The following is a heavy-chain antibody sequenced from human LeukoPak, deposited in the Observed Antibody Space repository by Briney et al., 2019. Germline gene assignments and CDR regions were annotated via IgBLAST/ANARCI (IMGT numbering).Heavy chain of an antibody. Sequence: GGSLRLSCAASGFTLSNYWMTWVRQAPGKGLEWVASIKQDGSEEYYVDSVKGRFTISRDNAKKSLYLQMNSLRAEDTAVYYCARDKSAGADTGSSFYHWGQGALVTVSS. CDR1: GFTLSNYW. J-gene: IGHJ5*02. CDR3: ARDKSAGADTGSSFYH. V-gene: IGHV3-7*03. D-gene: IGHD3-10*01. CDR2: IKQDGSEE.